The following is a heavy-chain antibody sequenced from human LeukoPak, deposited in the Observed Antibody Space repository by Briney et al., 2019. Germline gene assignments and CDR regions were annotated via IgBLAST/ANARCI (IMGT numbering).Heavy chain of an antibody. CDR1: GFTFSSYG. V-gene: IGHV3-30*18. J-gene: IGHJ4*02. CDR2: ISYDGSNK. D-gene: IGHD2-21*02. CDR3: AKVWEAYCGGDCFSPLDY. Sequence: GGSLRLSCATSGFTFSSYGMHWVRQAPGKGLEWVAVISYDGSNKYYADSVKGRFTISRDNSKETLNLQMNSLRAEDTAIYYCAKVWEAYCGGDCFSPLDYWGQGTLVTVSS.